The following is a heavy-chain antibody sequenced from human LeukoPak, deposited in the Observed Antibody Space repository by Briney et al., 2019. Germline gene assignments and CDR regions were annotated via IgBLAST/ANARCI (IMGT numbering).Heavy chain of an antibody. CDR3: ARGRSGYDYLTNYYYYYMDV. V-gene: IGHV4-34*01. CDR2: VHHSGST. Sequence: SETLSLTCAVYGGSFSSYYWSWIRHPPGRGMEWVGAVHHSGSTNYNPSLKSQAPISVDTPKNQFTLKLSPVTAADTAVYYCARGRSGYDYLTNYYYYYMDVWGEGTTVTVSS. J-gene: IGHJ6*03. CDR1: GGSFSSYY. D-gene: IGHD5-12*01.